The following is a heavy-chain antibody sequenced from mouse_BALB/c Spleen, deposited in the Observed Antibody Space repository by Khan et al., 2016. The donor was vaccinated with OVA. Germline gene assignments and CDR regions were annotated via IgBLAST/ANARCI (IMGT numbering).Heavy chain of an antibody. V-gene: IGHV3-8*02. CDR3: ARWNYRYDGYFDY. CDR1: GDSITSGY. J-gene: IGHJ2*01. CDR2: ISFSGST. D-gene: IGHD2-12*01. Sequence: EVQLQESGPSLVKPSQTLSLTCSVTGDSITSGYWNWIRKFPGNKLEYMGYISFSGSTYYNPSLKSRISITRDTPKNQYYLQLNSVTTEDTATYYCARWNYRYDGYFDYWGQGTTLTVSS.